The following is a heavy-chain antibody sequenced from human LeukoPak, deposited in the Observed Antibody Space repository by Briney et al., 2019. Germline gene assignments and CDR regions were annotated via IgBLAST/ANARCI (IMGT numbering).Heavy chain of an antibody. D-gene: IGHD2-2*01. CDR1: GFTFSNYA. J-gene: IGHJ4*02. V-gene: IGHV3-23*01. CDR2: ISGSGGST. Sequence: PGGSLRLSCAASGFTFSNYAMSWVRQAPGEGLEWVSGISGSGGSTYYADSVKGRFTISRDNSKNTLYLQMNSLRAEDTAVYYCAKGVIPAVDYWGQGTLVTVSS. CDR3: AKGVIPAVDY.